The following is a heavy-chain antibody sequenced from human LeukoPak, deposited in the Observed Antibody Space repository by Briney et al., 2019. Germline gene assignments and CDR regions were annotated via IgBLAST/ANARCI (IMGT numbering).Heavy chain of an antibody. V-gene: IGHV1-18*01. CDR3: VRDSSPSK. CDR2: ISPYNGDT. CDR1: GYTLTSYE. Sequence: ASVKVSCKPSGYTLTSYEINWIRQAPGQGLEWMGWISPYNGDTRYTQKVQGRVTMTTDTSTSTAYMEVRSLTSDDTAVYYCVRDSSPSKWGQGTLVTVSS. D-gene: IGHD4-11*01. J-gene: IGHJ4*02.